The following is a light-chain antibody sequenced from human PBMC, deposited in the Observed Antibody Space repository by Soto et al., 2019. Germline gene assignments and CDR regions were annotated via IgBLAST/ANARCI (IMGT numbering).Light chain of an antibody. V-gene: IGKV1D-12*01. Sequence: DIQMTQSPSSVSASVGDRVTITCRASQGISSWLVWYQQKPGTAPKLLIYAASSLQSGVPSRFSGSGSGTDFTLTISSLQPEDFATYFCQQANSFPLTFGGGTKVEIK. CDR3: QQANSFPLT. J-gene: IGKJ4*01. CDR2: AAS. CDR1: QGISSW.